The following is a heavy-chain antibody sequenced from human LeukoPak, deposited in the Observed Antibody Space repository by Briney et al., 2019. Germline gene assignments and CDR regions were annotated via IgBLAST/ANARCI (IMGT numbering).Heavy chain of an antibody. J-gene: IGHJ4*02. D-gene: IGHD3-10*01. Sequence: GGSLRLSCAAAGFTFSNYGMHWVRQAPGKGLEWVAFIRYDGSSKYYADFVKGRFTISRDNCKNSLYLQMNSLKAEDTAVYYCARDQAGSGHYADYWGQGTLVTVSS. CDR3: ARDQAGSGHYADY. CDR1: GFTFSNYG. V-gene: IGHV3-30*02. CDR2: IRYDGSSK.